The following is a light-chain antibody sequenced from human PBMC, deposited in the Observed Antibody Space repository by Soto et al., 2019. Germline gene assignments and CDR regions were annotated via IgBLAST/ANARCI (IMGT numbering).Light chain of an antibody. J-gene: IGKJ1*01. CDR2: DAS. CDR3: HQYHTYST. V-gene: IGKV1-5*01. Sequence: DIQMTQSPSTLSASVGDRVIITCRASQTISTWVAWYQHKTGKASTLLIYDASSLESGVPSRFSGGGSGTEFTLTISSLQPDDVATYYCHQYHTYSTFGQGTKVEIK. CDR1: QTISTW.